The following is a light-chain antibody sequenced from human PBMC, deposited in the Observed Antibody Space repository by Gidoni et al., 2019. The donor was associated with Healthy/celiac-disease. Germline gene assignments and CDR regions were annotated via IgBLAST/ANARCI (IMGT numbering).Light chain of an antibody. J-gene: IGLJ2*01. CDR3: QSYDSSLSGSEV. CDR2: GNS. Sequence: QSVLTQPPSVSGAPRQRVPISCTGSSSNIGAGYDVHWYQQLPGTAPKLLIYGNSNRPSGVPDRFSGSKSGPSASLAITGLQAEDEADYYCQSYDSSLSGSEVFGGGTKLTVL. V-gene: IGLV1-40*01. CDR1: SSNIGAGYD.